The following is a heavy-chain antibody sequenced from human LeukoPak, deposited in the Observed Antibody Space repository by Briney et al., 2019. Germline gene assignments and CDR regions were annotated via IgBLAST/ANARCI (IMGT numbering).Heavy chain of an antibody. CDR1: GGSISSGGYS. D-gene: IGHD1-26*01. J-gene: IGHJ3*02. Sequence: SETLSLTCAVSGGSISSGGYSWSWIRQPPGKGLEWIGYIYHSGSTYYNPSLKSRVTISVDRSKNQFSLKLSSVTAADTAVYYCARDGGTVASRAFDIWGQGTMVTVSS. CDR2: IYHSGST. CDR3: ARDGGTVASRAFDI. V-gene: IGHV4-30-2*01.